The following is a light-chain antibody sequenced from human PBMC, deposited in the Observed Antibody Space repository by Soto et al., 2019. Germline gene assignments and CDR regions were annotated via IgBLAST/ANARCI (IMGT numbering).Light chain of an antibody. CDR3: HQDGSSPFT. CDR1: QPVSANY. CDR2: GAS. V-gene: IGKV3-20*01. J-gene: IGKJ3*01. Sequence: VVLTQSPATLSLSPGERATLSCRANQPVSANYLAWYQQKPGQAPRLLIYGASSRATGIPDRFSGSGSGTDFTLTSSRLEPDDFAVFYCHQDGSSPFTFGPGTKVDIK.